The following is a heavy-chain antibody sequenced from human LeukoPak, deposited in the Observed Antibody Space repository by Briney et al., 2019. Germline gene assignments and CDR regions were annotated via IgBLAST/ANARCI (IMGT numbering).Heavy chain of an antibody. CDR2: IYSGGST. CDR1: GFTVSSNY. V-gene: IGHV3-66*01. Sequence: GGSLRLSCAASGFTVSSNYMSWVRQAPGKGLEWVSVIYSGGSTYYADSVKGRFTISRDNSKNTLYLQMNSLRAEDTAVYYCASTFYGDSPPYWGQGRLVTVSS. J-gene: IGHJ4*02. CDR3: ASTFYGDSPPY. D-gene: IGHD4-17*01.